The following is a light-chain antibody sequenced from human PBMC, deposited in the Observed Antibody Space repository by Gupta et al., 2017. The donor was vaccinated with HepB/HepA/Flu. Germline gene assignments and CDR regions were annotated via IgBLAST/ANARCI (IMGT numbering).Light chain of an antibody. J-gene: IGLJ3*02. CDR3: QSADSSGTWV. Sequence: SYELTQPHSVSVSPGKTARITCSGDALPQQSAYRYPQRQGQAPLLVIYKDSESPSGIPGRFSVSSAGTTATFTISGFQAEDEADYYCQSADSSGTWVFGGGIKLTVL. CDR1: ALPQQS. CDR2: KDS. V-gene: IGLV3-25*03.